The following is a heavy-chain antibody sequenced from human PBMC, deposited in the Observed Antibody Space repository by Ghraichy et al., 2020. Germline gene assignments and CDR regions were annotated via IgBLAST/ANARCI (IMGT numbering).Heavy chain of an antibody. V-gene: IGHV3-11*01. CDR1: GFTFSDYY. J-gene: IGHJ6*02. D-gene: IGHD1-7*01. CDR2: ISSSGSTI. Sequence: LSLTCAASGFTFSDYYMSWIRQAPGKGLEWVSYISSSGSTIYYADSVKGRFTISRDNAKNSLYLQMNSLRAEDTAVYYCARVGGTGTLRTDYYYYGMDVWGQGTTVTVSS. CDR3: ARVGGTGTLRTDYYYYGMDV.